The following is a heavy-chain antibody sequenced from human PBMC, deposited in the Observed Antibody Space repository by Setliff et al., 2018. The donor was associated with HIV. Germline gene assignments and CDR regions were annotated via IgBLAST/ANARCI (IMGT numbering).Heavy chain of an antibody. CDR1: GGSISSTKW. CDR3: ARAIAAAGIAPFDY. CDR2: IYYSGST. Sequence: SETLSLTCEVSGGSISSTKWWNWVRQPPGKGLEWIGEIYYSGSTNYNPSLKSRVTISIDTSKNQFSLNLSSVTAADTAVYYCARAIAAAGIAPFDYWGQGTLVTVSS. V-gene: IGHV4-4*02. D-gene: IGHD6-13*01. J-gene: IGHJ4*02.